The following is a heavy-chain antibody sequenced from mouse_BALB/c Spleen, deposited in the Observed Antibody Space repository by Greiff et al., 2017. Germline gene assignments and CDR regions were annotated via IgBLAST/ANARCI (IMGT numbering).Heavy chain of an antibody. CDR2: IDPSDSET. V-gene: IGHV1S126*01. D-gene: IGHD2-1*01. CDR3: ARSRGNYDYYAMDY. J-gene: IGHJ4*01. CDR1: GYSFTSYW. Sequence: QVQLQQSGPQLVRPGASVKISCKASGYSFTSYWMHWVKQRPGQGLEWIGMIDPSDSETRLNQKFKDKATLTVDKSSSTAYMQLSSPTSEDSAVYYCARSRGNYDYYAMDYWGQGTSVTVSS.